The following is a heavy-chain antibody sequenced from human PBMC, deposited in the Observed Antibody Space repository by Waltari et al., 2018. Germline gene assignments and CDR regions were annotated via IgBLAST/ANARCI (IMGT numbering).Heavy chain of an antibody. J-gene: IGHJ3*02. CDR1: GGSFSGYY. D-gene: IGHD2-2*01. V-gene: IGHV4-34*01. Sequence: QVQLQQWGAGLLKPSETLSLTCAVYGGSFSGYYWSWIRQPPGQGLEWIGEINHSGSTNYNPSLKSRVTISVDTSKNQFSLKLSSVTAADTAVYYCARGRKPSRLRNCSSTSCYFAFDIWGQGTMVTVSS. CDR3: ARGRKPSRLRNCSSTSCYFAFDI. CDR2: INHSGST.